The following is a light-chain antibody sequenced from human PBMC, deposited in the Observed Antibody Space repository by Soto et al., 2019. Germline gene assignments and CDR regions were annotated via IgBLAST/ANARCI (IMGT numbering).Light chain of an antibody. CDR3: LQDYIYPLT. CDR2: AAS. Sequence: AIQMTQSPSSLSASVGDRVTITCRASQGIRNDLGWYQQKPGKAPKLLIFAASSLQSGVPSRFSGSGSGIDFTLTISSLQPEDFATYYCLQDYIYPLTFGQGNKVEIK. J-gene: IGKJ1*01. CDR1: QGIRND. V-gene: IGKV1-6*01.